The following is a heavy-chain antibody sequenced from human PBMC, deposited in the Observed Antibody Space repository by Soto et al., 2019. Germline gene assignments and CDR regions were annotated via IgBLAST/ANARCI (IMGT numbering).Heavy chain of an antibody. J-gene: IGHJ3*02. Sequence: QVQLQESGPGLVKPSETLSLTCTVSGGSISSYYWSWIRQPPGKGLEWIGYIYYSGSTNYNPSLKTRVTIXXXXXXNQFSLXLSSVXXXXXXVYYCAXEGXXXXXXAWGAFDIWGQGTMVTVSS. D-gene: IGHD7-27*01. CDR1: GGSISSYY. CDR3: AXEGXXXXXXAWGAFDI. CDR2: IYYSGST. V-gene: IGHV4-59*01.